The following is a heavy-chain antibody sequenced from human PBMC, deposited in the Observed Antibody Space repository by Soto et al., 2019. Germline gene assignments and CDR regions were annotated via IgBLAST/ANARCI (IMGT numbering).Heavy chain of an antibody. V-gene: IGHV1-46*01. D-gene: IGHD7-27*01. J-gene: IGHJ6*02. CDR3: ARDPNFSLTFHYYGMDV. CDR2: INPHTGSA. Sequence: QVQLMQSGAEMKKPGASVMVSCKASGYTFTTYYIHWVRQAPGQGLEWMGIINPHTGSASYARRCQGRVALTRDTSTITVYMEVSSLGFEDTAIYFCARDPNFSLTFHYYGMDVWGPGTAVTVSS. CDR1: GYTFTTYY.